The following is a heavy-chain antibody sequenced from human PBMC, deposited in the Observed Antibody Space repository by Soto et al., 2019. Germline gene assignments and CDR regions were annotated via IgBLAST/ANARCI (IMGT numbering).Heavy chain of an antibody. J-gene: IGHJ4*02. CDR1: GFTFSSYG. CDR3: AKDLEFGDYRLDY. D-gene: IGHD3-16*01. CDR2: ISYDGSNK. Sequence: QVQLVESGGGVVQPGRSLRLSCAASGFTFSSYGMHWVRQAPGKGLEWVAVISYDGSNKYYADSVKGRFTISRDNSKNTLYLQMNSLRAEDTAVYYCAKDLEFGDYRLDYWGQGTLVTVSS. V-gene: IGHV3-30*18.